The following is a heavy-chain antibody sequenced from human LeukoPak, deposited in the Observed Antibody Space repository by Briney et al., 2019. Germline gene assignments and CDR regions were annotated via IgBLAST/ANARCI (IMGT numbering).Heavy chain of an antibody. CDR3: ARGGYIWFDP. J-gene: IGHJ5*02. D-gene: IGHD5-12*01. V-gene: IGHV4-59*12. CDR1: GGSISSYY. CDR2: IYYSGST. Sequence: SETLSLTCPVSGGSISSYYWSWIRQPPGKGLEWIGYIYYSGSTNYNPSLKSRVTISVDTSKNQFSLKLSSVTAADTAVYYCARGGYIWFDPWGQGTLVTVSS.